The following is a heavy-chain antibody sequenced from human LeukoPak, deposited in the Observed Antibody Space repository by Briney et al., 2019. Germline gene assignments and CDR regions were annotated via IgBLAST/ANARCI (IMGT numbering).Heavy chain of an antibody. Sequence: GGSLRLSCAASGFTFSSYAMSWVRQAAGKGLEWVSAISGSGGSTYYADSVKGRFTISRDNSKNTLYLQMNSLRAEDTAVYYCAKDASITMIVVVINYFDYWGQGTLVTVSS. V-gene: IGHV3-23*01. J-gene: IGHJ4*02. CDR3: AKDASITMIVVVINYFDY. CDR1: GFTFSSYA. CDR2: ISGSGGST. D-gene: IGHD3-22*01.